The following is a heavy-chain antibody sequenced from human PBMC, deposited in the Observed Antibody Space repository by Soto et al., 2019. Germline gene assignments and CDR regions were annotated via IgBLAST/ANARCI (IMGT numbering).Heavy chain of an antibody. CDR1: GFTFSSYA. CDR3: ARDMISISVVVTALPSPTDY. D-gene: IGHD2-21*02. J-gene: IGHJ4*02. CDR2: ISYDGSNK. V-gene: IGHV3-30-3*01. Sequence: ESGGGVVQPGRSLRLSCAASGFTFSSYAMHWVRQAPGKGLEWVAVISYDGSNKYYADSVKGRFTISRDNSKNTLYLQMNSLRAEDTAVYYCARDMISISVVVTALPSPTDYWGQGTLVTVSS.